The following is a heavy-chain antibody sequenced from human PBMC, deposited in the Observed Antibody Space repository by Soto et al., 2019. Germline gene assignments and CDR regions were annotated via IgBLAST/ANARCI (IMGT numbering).Heavy chain of an antibody. D-gene: IGHD3-9*01. CDR3: ARNLLAYDILTGEGWFDP. V-gene: IGHV7-4-1*01. CDR1: GYTLTSYA. CDR2: INTNTGNP. J-gene: IGHJ5*02. Sequence: ASVKVSCKASGYTLTSYAMNWVRQAPGQGLEWMGWINTNTGNPTYAQGFTGRFVFSLDTSVSTAYLQICSLKAEDTAVYYCARNLLAYDILTGEGWFDPWGQGTLVTVSS.